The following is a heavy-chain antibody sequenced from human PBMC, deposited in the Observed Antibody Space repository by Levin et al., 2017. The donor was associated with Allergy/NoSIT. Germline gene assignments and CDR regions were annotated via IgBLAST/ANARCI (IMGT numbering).Heavy chain of an antibody. CDR2: TYYRSKWYN. Sequence: SETLSLTCAISGDSVSSNSAAWNWIRQSPSRGLEWLGRTYYRSKWYNDYAVSVKSRISIKSDTSKNQFSLQLNSVTPGDTAVYDCARGSYNSGLSWGQGTLVTVSS. CDR1: GDSVSSNSAA. D-gene: IGHD6-19*01. CDR3: ARGSYNSGLS. J-gene: IGHJ4*02. V-gene: IGHV6-1*01.